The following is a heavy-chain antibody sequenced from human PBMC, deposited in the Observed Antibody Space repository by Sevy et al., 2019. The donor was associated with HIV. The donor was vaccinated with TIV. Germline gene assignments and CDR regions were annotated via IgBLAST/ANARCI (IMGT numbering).Heavy chain of an antibody. V-gene: IGHV3-30*04. J-gene: IGHJ1*01. Sequence: GGSLRLSCTVSGFIFSNFAMHWVRQAPGKGLEWVAVTSYDGSHKYYADSVKGHFTVSRDNSRNILSLEMSSLTRDDTAVYYCARGENDDEFFQYWGQGTLVTVSS. CDR2: TSYDGSHK. CDR1: GFIFSNFA. CDR3: ARGENDDEFFQY. D-gene: IGHD1-26*01.